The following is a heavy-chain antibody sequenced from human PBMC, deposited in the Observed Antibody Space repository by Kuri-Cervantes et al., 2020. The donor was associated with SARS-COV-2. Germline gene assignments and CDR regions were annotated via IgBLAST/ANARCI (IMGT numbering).Heavy chain of an antibody. V-gene: IGHV4-4*07. CDR2: IYTSGST. D-gene: IGHD3-16*01. CDR3: ARMERLRLGGNDAFDI. J-gene: IGHJ3*02. Sequence: SETLSLTCTVSGGSISSYYWSWIRQPAGKGLEWIGRIYTSGSTNYNPSLKSRVTMSVDTSKNQFSLKLCSVTAADTAAYYCARMERLRLGGNDAFDIWGQGTMVTVSS. CDR1: GGSISSYY.